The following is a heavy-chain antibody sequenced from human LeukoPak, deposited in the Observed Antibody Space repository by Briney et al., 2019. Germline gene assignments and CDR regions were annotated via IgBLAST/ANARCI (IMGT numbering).Heavy chain of an antibody. CDR3: VRDPSGSGFAFDS. CDR1: GFIFSNDA. CDR2: IWFDGSNK. J-gene: IGHJ4*02. Sequence: GGPLSLSCEASGFIFSNDAMNGVGQAPGKGLEWLAFIWFDGSNKHYADSVKGRFTISRDNSEDTLYLQMNSLRAEDTAVYYCVRDPSGSGFAFDSWGQGALVTVSS. D-gene: IGHD1-1*01. V-gene: IGHV3-33*01.